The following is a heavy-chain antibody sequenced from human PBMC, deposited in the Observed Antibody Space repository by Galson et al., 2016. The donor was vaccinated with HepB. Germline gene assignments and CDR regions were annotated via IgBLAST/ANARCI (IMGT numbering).Heavy chain of an antibody. CDR2: IYFSGST. Sequence: WVRQAPGKGLEWIGSIYFSGSTYFNPSLKSRVTISIDTSKNQFSLKLTSVTATDTAMYYCVREGGTAYYPDHWGQGTLVSVSP. J-gene: IGHJ4*01. CDR3: VREGGTAYYPDH. V-gene: IGHV4-39*07. D-gene: IGHD1-26*01.